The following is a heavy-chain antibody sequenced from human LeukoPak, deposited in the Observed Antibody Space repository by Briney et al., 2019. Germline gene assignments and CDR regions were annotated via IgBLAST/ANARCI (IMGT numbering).Heavy chain of an antibody. Sequence: GGSLRLSCAASGFTFSSYWMHWVRQVPGKGLVWVARLNSDGSSPSYADSVKGRITISRDNAKNTLYLQMNILRAEDTAVYYCARESGRYSPFDYWGQGTLVTVSS. CDR2: LNSDGSSP. V-gene: IGHV3-74*01. D-gene: IGHD3-10*01. CDR1: GFTFSSYW. J-gene: IGHJ4*02. CDR3: ARESGRYSPFDY.